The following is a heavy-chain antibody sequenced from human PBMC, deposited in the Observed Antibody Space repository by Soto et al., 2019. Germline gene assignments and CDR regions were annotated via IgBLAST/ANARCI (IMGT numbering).Heavy chain of an antibody. CDR2: IIPIFGTA. V-gene: IGHV1-69*06. J-gene: IGHJ3*02. D-gene: IGHD3-22*01. Sequence: QVQLVQSGAEVKKPGSSVKVSCQASGGTFSSDAISWVRQAPGQGLAWMGGIIPIFGTANYAQKFQGRVTITADKSTSTVYMELSSLRSEDTAVYYCAATYYYDSGARPFDIWGQGTMVTVSS. CDR1: GGTFSSDA. CDR3: AATYYYDSGARPFDI.